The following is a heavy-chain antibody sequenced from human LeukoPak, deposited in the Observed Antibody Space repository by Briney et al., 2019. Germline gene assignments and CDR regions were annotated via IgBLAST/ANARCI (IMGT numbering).Heavy chain of an antibody. Sequence: GGSLSLSCAASGFVFSASYMNWVRQAPGKGLEWVSSIRSSSSYIYYADSVKGRFTISRDNAKNSLYLQMNSLRAEDTAVYYCARDVAAGTFDYWGQGTLVTVSS. CDR2: IRSSSSYI. D-gene: IGHD6-13*01. CDR3: ARDVAAGTFDY. CDR1: GFVFSASY. J-gene: IGHJ4*02. V-gene: IGHV3-21*01.